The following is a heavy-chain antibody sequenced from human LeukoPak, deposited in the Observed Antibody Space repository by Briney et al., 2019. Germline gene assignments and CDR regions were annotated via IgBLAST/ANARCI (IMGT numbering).Heavy chain of an antibody. V-gene: IGHV4-59*01. D-gene: IGHD2-15*01. Sequence: PSETLSLTCTVSGGSISSYYWSWIRQPPGKGLEWIGYIYYSGSTNYNPSLKSRVTIPVDTSKNQFSLKLSSVTAADTAMYYCARVSRGGLYYFDHWGQGTLVTISS. J-gene: IGHJ4*02. CDR1: GGSISSYY. CDR3: ARVSRGGLYYFDH. CDR2: IYYSGST.